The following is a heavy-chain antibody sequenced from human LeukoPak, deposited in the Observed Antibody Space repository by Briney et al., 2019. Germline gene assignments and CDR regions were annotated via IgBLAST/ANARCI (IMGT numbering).Heavy chain of an antibody. V-gene: IGHV3-23*01. CDR2: ISSGGST. D-gene: IGHD3-22*01. CDR1: GFNSSSYA. Sequence: PGGSLRLSCAASGFNSSSYAMSWVRQAPGKGLEWVSAISSGGSTYYADSVKGRFTISRDNSKNTLYLQMNTLRAEDTAVYYCATSDSRVFAYWGQGTLVTVSS. CDR3: ATSDSRVFAY. J-gene: IGHJ4*02.